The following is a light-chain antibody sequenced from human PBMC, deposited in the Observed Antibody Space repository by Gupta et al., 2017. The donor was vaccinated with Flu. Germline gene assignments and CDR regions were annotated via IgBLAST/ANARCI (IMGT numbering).Light chain of an antibody. Sequence: QSALTPPASVSGSPGQSITISCTGTSSDVGGYNYVPWYQQHPGKAPKLGSYEVSIRPSGVSYRFSGSKSGNTASLTISGLQAEDEADYYCSSYTSTTTLRVFGGGTKLTVL. CDR2: EVS. V-gene: IGLV2-14*01. J-gene: IGLJ3*02. CDR3: SSYTSTTTLRV. CDR1: SSDVGGYNY.